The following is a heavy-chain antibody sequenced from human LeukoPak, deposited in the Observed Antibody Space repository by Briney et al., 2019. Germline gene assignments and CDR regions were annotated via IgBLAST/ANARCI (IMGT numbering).Heavy chain of an antibody. Sequence: ASVKVSCKASGYTFTSYDINWVRQATGQGLEWMGWMNPNSGNTGYAQKFQGRVTITRNTSISTAYMELSSLRSEDTAVYYCARDQDYYASGTYRAHWFDPWGQGTLVTVSS. CDR2: MNPNSGNT. V-gene: IGHV1-8*03. J-gene: IGHJ5*02. D-gene: IGHD3-10*01. CDR3: ARDQDYYASGTYRAHWFDP. CDR1: GYTFTSYD.